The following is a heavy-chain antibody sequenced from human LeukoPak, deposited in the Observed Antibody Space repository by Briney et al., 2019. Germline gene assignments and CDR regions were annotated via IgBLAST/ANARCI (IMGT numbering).Heavy chain of an antibody. V-gene: IGHV3-23*01. CDR1: GFTFSSYA. J-gene: IGHJ4*02. CDR3: AKDIRFGELLYSYFDY. D-gene: IGHD3-10*01. Sequence: PGASLRLSCAASGFTFSSYAMSWVRQAPGKGLEGVSAISGSGGSTYYADSVKGRFTISRDNSKNTLYLQMNSLRAEDTAVYYCAKDIRFGELLYSYFDYWGQGTLVTVSS. CDR2: ISGSGGST.